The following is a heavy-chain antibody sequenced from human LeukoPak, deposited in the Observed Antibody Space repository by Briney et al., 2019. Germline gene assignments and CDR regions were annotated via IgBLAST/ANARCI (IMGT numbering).Heavy chain of an antibody. CDR1: GGSISSGSYY. V-gene: IGHV4-61*02. J-gene: IGHJ4*02. CDR2: IYTSGST. D-gene: IGHD6-19*01. CDR3: ARGSSGFFGY. Sequence: SQTLSLTCTVSGGSISSGSYYWSWIRQPAGKGLEWIGRIYTSGSTNYNPSLKSRVTISVDTSKNQFSLKLSSVTAADTAVYYCARGSSGFFGYWGQGTLVTVS.